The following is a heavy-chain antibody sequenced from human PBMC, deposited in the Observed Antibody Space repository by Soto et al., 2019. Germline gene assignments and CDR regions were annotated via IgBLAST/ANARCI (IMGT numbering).Heavy chain of an antibody. CDR3: AKDVEVATMGYIDY. CDR1: GFTFSSYA. D-gene: IGHD5-12*01. V-gene: IGHV3-23*01. CDR2: ISGSGGSI. J-gene: IGHJ4*02. Sequence: GGSLRLSCAATGFTFSSYAMNWVRQAPGKGLEWVSAISGSGGSIYYADSVKGRFTISRDNSKNTLYLQMSSLRAEDTAVYFCAKDVEVATMGYIDYWGQGTLVTVSS.